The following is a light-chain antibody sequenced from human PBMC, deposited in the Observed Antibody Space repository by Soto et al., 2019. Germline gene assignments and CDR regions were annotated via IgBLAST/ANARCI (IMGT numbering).Light chain of an antibody. J-gene: IGKJ1*01. CDR1: QSVTSNY. V-gene: IGKV3-20*01. Sequence: EIVLTQSPGTLSLSPGERSTLSCRASQSVTSNYLAWYQQKPGHTPRLLIYGASSMATGIPDRFSGSGSGTDFILTISRLEPEDFAVYYCQQYSSSSSTFGQGTKVDIK. CDR3: QQYSSSSST. CDR2: GAS.